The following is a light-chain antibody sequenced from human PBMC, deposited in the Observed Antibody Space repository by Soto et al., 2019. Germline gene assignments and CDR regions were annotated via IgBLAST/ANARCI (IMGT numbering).Light chain of an antibody. CDR2: DAS. V-gene: IGKV3-11*01. J-gene: IGKJ1*01. CDR1: QSVSSY. Sequence: EIVLTQSPGTLSLSPGERATLSCRASQSVSSYLAWYQQKPGQAPRLLIYDASTRATGISARFSGSGSGTDFTLTISSLAPEDFAMYYCQQRSNWPVTFGQGTKVEVK. CDR3: QQRSNWPVT.